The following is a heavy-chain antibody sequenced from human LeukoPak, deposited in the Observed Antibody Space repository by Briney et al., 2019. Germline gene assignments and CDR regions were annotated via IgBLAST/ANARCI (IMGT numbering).Heavy chain of an antibody. J-gene: IGHJ4*02. Sequence: PGRSLRLSCAASGFTFSSYGMHWVRQAPGKGLEWVAVISYDGNNKYYADSVKGRFTISRDNSKNTLYLRMDNLRAEDTAVYYCAKYQRQWLPKGGFDYWGQGTLVTVSS. CDR2: ISYDGNNK. V-gene: IGHV3-30*18. D-gene: IGHD6-19*01. CDR3: AKYQRQWLPKGGFDY. CDR1: GFTFSSYG.